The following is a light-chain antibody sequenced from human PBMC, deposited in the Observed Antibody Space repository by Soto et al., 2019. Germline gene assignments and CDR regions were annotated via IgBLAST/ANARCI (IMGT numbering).Light chain of an antibody. CDR3: QQYRDLPQT. V-gene: IGKV3-20*01. CDR1: QSVRSNY. J-gene: IGKJ1*01. Sequence: EIVLTQSPGTLSLSPGERATLSCRASQSVRSNYLAWYQQKPDQAPRLLIYNSSTRATGIPDRFSGSGSGTDFTLTISRLEPEDFALYYCQQYRDLPQTFGPGTQVEIK. CDR2: NSS.